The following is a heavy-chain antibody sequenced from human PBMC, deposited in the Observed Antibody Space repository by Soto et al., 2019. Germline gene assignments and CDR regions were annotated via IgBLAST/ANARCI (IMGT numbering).Heavy chain of an antibody. J-gene: IGHJ6*02. D-gene: IGHD3-3*01. Sequence: QVQLVQSGAEVKKPGASVKVSCKASGGTFSSYAISWVRQAPGQGLEWMGGIIPIFGTANYAQKFQGRVTITVDESTSTAYMELSSLRSEDTAVYYCARDYDFWSGYYRGDYYYGMDVWGQGTTVTVSS. CDR2: IIPIFGTA. CDR3: ARDYDFWSGYYRGDYYYGMDV. V-gene: IGHV1-69*01. CDR1: GGTFSSYA.